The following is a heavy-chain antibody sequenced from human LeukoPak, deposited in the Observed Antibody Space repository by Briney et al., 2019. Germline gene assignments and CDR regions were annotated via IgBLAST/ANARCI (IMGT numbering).Heavy chain of an antibody. CDR2: IYTSGST. CDR3: ARDRYCSSTSCYTAGGWFDP. D-gene: IGHD2-2*02. J-gene: IGHJ5*02. V-gene: IGHV4-61*02. Sequence: PSETLSLTCTVSGGSINSNSYYWSWIRQPAGKGLEWIGRIYTSGSTNYNPSLKSRVTMSVDTSKNQFSLKLSSVTAADTAVYYCARDRYCSSTSCYTAGGWFDPWGQGTLVTVSS. CDR1: GGSINSNSYY.